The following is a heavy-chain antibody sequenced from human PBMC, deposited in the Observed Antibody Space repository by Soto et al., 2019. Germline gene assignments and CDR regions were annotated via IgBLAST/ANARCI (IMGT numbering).Heavy chain of an antibody. D-gene: IGHD5-18*01. CDR3: ARAYVDTAMVTGYFDY. J-gene: IGHJ4*02. V-gene: IGHV1-18*01. CDR2: ISAYNGNT. Sequence: ASVKVSCKASGYTFTSYGIGWVRQAPGQGLEWMGWISAYNGNTNYAQKLQGRVTMTTDTSTSTAYMELRSLRSDDTAVYYCARAYVDTAMVTGYFDYWGQGTLVTVSS. CDR1: GYTFTSYG.